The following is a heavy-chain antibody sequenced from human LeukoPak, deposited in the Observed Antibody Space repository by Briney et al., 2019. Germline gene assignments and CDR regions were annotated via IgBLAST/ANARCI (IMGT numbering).Heavy chain of an antibody. V-gene: IGHV3-53*01. J-gene: IGHJ4*02. CDR2: IYSGGST. Sequence: GGSLRLSCAASGFTVSSNYMSWVRQAPGKGLEWVSVIYSGGSTYYADSVKGRFTISRDNSKNTLYLQMNSLRAEDTAVYYCAKARVGALFYFDYWGQGTLVTVSS. CDR1: GFTVSSNY. D-gene: IGHD1-26*01. CDR3: AKARVGALFYFDY.